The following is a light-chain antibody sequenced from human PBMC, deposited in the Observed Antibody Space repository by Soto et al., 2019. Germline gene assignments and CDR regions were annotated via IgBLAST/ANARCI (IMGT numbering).Light chain of an antibody. CDR3: QQYGSSPRT. Sequence: EIVLTQSPGTLSLCPGERATLSCRASQSLTSIYLAWYQQKPGQAPRLLIYGVSNRATGIPDRFSGSGSGTDFTLTISRLEPEDFAVYYCQQYGSSPRTFGQGTKVEIK. J-gene: IGKJ1*01. CDR2: GVS. V-gene: IGKV3-20*01. CDR1: QSLTSIY.